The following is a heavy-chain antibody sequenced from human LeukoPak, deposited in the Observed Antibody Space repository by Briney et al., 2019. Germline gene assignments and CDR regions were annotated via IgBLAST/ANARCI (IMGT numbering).Heavy chain of an antibody. J-gene: IGHJ5*02. CDR1: GFTFSSYW. Sequence: GGSLRLSCVASGFTFSSYWMHWVRQAPGEGLVWVSRINSDGSRTDYADSVKGRFTISRDNAKNTLYLQMSSLRADDTAVYYCARVGGCSGITCHGYNWFDTWGRGTLVTVSS. V-gene: IGHV3-74*01. D-gene: IGHD3-10*01. CDR3: ARVGGCSGITCHGYNWFDT. CDR2: INSDGSRT.